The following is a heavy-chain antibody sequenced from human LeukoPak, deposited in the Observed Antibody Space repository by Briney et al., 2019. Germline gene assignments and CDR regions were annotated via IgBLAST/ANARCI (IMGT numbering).Heavy chain of an antibody. CDR2: ISRSRSSI. V-gene: IGHV3-48*01. J-gene: IGHJ3*02. Sequence: GGSLRLSCAASGFTFSNYSMNWVRQAPGKGLEWVSYISRSRSSIYYADSVKGRFTISRDNAKNSLYLQMHSLRAEDTAVYYCARAKRNGFDIWGQGTMVTVSS. CDR1: GFTFSNYS. CDR3: ARAKRNGFDI.